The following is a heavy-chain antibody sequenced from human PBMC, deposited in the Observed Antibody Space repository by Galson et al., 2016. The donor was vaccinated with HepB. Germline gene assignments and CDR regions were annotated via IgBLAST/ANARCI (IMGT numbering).Heavy chain of an antibody. CDR2: IWSDGNNK. J-gene: IGHJ6*02. Sequence: SLRLSCATSGFMFSIFGMHWVRQAPGKGLEWVAIIWSDGNNKYYADSVKGRFTISRDNSKNTLYLQMNSLRAEDTALYYCARAQFVGTIMVGNYYYYDMDVWGQGTTVTVSS. D-gene: IGHD5-24*01. V-gene: IGHV3-33*01. CDR3: ARAQFVGTIMVGNYYYYDMDV. CDR1: GFMFSIFG.